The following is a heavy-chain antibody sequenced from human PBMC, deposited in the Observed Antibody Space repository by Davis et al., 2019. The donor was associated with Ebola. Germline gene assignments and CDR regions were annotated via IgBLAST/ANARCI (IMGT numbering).Heavy chain of an antibody. D-gene: IGHD4-17*01. CDR1: GFTFSSYS. Sequence: GESLKISCAASGFTFSSYSMNWVRQAPGKGLEWVSYISSSSSTIYYADSVKGRFTISRDNAKNSLYLQMNSLRDEDTAVYYCARGDYDVGLSILAYWYFDLWGRGTLVTVSS. V-gene: IGHV3-48*02. CDR3: ARGDYDVGLSILAYWYFDL. CDR2: ISSSSSTI. J-gene: IGHJ2*01.